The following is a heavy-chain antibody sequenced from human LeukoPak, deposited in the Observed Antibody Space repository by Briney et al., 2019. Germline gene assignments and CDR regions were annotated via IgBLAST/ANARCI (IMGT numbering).Heavy chain of an antibody. CDR2: IFSNGDT. Sequence: GGSLRLSCTASEFTVSRNYMLWVRQAPGKGLEWVSLIFSNGDTHYADSVKGRFTISRDTSKNTVSLQMNSLRVEDAAMYYCTRDQMNYWGQGTLVTVSS. J-gene: IGHJ4*02. CDR3: TRDQMNY. D-gene: IGHD5-24*01. V-gene: IGHV3-53*01. CDR1: EFTVSRNY.